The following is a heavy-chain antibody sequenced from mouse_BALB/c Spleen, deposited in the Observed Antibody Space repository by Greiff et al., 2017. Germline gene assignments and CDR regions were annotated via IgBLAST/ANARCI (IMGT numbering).Heavy chain of an antibody. V-gene: IGHV5-17*02. CDR2: ISSGSSTI. CDR1: GFTFSSFG. J-gene: IGHJ2*01. Sequence: EVHLVESGGGLVQPGGSRKLSCAASGFTFSSFGMHWVRQAPEKGLEWVAYISSGSSTIYYADTVKGRFTISRDNPKNTLFLQMTSLRSEDTAMYYCASGGNFDYWGQGTTLTVSS. CDR3: ASGGNFDY.